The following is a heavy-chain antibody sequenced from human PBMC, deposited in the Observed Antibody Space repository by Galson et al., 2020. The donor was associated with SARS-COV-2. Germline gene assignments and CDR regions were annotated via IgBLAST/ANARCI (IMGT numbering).Heavy chain of an antibody. CDR3: ARHRRLGIVVASGYYFDY. CDR1: GFTFSNYA. D-gene: IGHD3-22*01. V-gene: IGHV3-30*04. CDR2: ISHDGRIQ. Sequence: QLGESLKISCAASGFTFSNYAIHWVRQAPGKGLEWVAVISHDGRIQVYADSVRGRFTISRDNSENMMFLQLNSLRPDDTAVYYCARHRRLGIVVASGYYFDYWGQGTLVTVSS. J-gene: IGHJ4*02.